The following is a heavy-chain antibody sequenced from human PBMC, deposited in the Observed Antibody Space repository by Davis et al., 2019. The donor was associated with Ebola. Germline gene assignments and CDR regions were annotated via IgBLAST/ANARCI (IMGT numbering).Heavy chain of an antibody. D-gene: IGHD2-2*02. CDR3: ARSKPAAIVYYYYGMDV. V-gene: IGHV4-34*01. CDR2: INPSGST. Sequence: MPSETLSLTCAVYGGSFSGYYWSWIRQTPEKGLEWIGEINPSGSTNYNPSLKSRVTISVDTSKNQISLKLSSVTAADTAVYYCARSKPAAIVYYYYGMDVWGQGTTVTVSS. CDR1: GGSFSGYY. J-gene: IGHJ6*02.